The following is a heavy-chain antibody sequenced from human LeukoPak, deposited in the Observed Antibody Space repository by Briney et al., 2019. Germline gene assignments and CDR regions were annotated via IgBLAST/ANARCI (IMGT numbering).Heavy chain of an antibody. CDR1: GSSISSYY. V-gene: IGHV4-59*01. J-gene: IGHJ4*02. D-gene: IGHD3-16*01. Sequence: SETLSLTCTISGSSISSYYWSWIRQPPGKGLEWIGCIYYTGSTNYNPPLKSRVTISLDTYKNQFSLKLSSVTAADTAVYYCVRPGGGGSGYWGQGTLVTVSS. CDR2: IYYTGST. CDR3: VRPGGGGSGY.